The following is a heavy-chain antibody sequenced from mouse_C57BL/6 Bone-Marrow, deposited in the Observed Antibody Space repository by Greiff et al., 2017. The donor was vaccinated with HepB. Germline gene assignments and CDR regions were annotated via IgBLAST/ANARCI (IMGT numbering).Heavy chain of an antibody. CDR2: IWSDGST. J-gene: IGHJ4*01. CDR3: ARHSSFYDYYAMDY. CDR1: GFSFTSYG. Sequence: VQLQESGPGLVAPSQSLSITCTVSGFSFTSYGVHWVRQPPGKGLEWLVVIWSDGSTTYNSALKSRLSISKDNSKSQVFLKMNSLQTDDTAMYYCARHSSFYDYYAMDYWGQGTSVTVSS. V-gene: IGHV2-6-1*01. D-gene: IGHD2-10*01.